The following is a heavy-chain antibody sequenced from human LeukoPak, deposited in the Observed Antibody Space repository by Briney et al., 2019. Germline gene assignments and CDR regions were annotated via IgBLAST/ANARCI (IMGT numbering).Heavy chain of an antibody. V-gene: IGHV3-53*01. Sequence: GGSLRLSCAASGFTVSGNYMSWVRQAPGKGLEWVSVIYSGGSTYYADSVKGRFTISRDNSKNTLYLQMNSLKASDTAMYYCASSSTSRFREGLDYWGQGTLVTVSS. CDR2: IYSGGST. CDR3: ASSSTSRFREGLDY. J-gene: IGHJ4*02. CDR1: GFTVSGNY. D-gene: IGHD2-2*01.